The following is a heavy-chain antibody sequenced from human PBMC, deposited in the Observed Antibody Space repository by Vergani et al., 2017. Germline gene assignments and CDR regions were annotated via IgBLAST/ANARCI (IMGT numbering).Heavy chain of an antibody. J-gene: IGHJ6*02. V-gene: IGHV1-69*13. CDR1: GGTFSSCA. CDR3: ERDRNGYYGSGAYYYGMDV. D-gene: IGHD3-10*01. CDR2: IIPIFGTA. Sequence: QVQLVQSGAEVKKPGSSVKVSCKASGGTFSSCAISWVRQAPGQGLEWMGRIIPIFGTANYAQKFQGRVTITADESTSTAYMDLSSLRSEDTAVYYCERDRNGYYGSGAYYYGMDVWGQGTTVTVSS.